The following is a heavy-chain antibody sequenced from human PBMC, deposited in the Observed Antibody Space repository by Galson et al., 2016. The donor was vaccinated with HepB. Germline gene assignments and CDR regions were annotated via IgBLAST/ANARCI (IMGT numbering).Heavy chain of an antibody. Sequence: SLRLSCAASGFTFNIYAMSWVRQAPGKGLKWVAAIAGSGAPTNYADSVKGRFTISRDNSKNTLYLQMNSLRAEDTAVYYCSKGLYGDYSYFDDWGQGTLVTVSS. D-gene: IGHD4-17*01. J-gene: IGHJ4*02. V-gene: IGHV3-23*01. CDR2: IAGSGAPT. CDR3: SKGLYGDYSYFDD. CDR1: GFTFNIYA.